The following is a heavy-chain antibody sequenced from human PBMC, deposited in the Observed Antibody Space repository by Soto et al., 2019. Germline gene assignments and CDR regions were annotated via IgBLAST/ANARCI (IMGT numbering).Heavy chain of an antibody. CDR2: ISYDGSNK. CDR3: AKEEKIAYRRGDCYLGAFDI. CDR1: GFTCSSYG. Sequence: QVQLVQSGGGVVQPRRSPRLSCTASGFTCSSYGMHWVRQAPGKGLEWVAVISYDGSNKYYADSVKGRFTISRDNSKNTLYLQMNSLRAEDTAVYYCAKEEKIAYRRGDCYLGAFDIWGQGTMVTVSS. D-gene: IGHD2-21*02. J-gene: IGHJ3*02. V-gene: IGHV3-30*18.